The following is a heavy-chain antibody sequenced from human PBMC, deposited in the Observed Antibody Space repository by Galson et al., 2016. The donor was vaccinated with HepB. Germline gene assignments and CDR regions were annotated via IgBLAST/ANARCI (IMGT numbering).Heavy chain of an antibody. CDR1: GSTFSSYG. CDR2: IWYGGSNK. J-gene: IGHJ5*02. V-gene: IGHV3-33*01. Sequence: SLRLSCAASGSTFSSYGMHWVRQAPGKGLEWVAVIWYGGSNKYYADSVKGRFTISRDNSKNTLYLQMNSLRAEDTAVYYCARAASQITSSWFDPWGQGTLVTVSS. CDR3: ARAASQITSSWFDP.